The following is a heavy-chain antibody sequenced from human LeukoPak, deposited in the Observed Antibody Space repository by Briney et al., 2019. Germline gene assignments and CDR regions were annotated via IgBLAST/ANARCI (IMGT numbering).Heavy chain of an antibody. Sequence: KPSENLSLNCTVSGGPISSYYWSWIRQPPGKGLEWIGYIYYSGSTNYNPSLKSRVTISVDTSKNQFSLKLSSVTAADTAVYYCARDPQGDDAFDIWGQGTMVTVSS. CDR2: IYYSGST. CDR1: GGPISSYY. J-gene: IGHJ3*02. D-gene: IGHD2-21*01. V-gene: IGHV4-59*01. CDR3: ARDPQGDDAFDI.